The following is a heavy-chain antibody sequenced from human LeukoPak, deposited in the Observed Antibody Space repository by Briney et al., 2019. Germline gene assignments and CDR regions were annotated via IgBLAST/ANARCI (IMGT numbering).Heavy chain of an antibody. CDR1: GGSISSGSYY. V-gene: IGHV4-61*02. CDR3: AREGDRDCSSTSCYIRLSPSLDP. Sequence: PSETLSLTCTVSGGSISSGSYYWSWIRQPAGKGLEWIGRIYTSGSTNYNPSLKSRVTISVDTSKNQFSLKLSSVTAADTAVYYCAREGDRDCSSTSCYIRLSPSLDPWGQGTLVTVSS. D-gene: IGHD2-2*02. J-gene: IGHJ5*02. CDR2: IYTSGST.